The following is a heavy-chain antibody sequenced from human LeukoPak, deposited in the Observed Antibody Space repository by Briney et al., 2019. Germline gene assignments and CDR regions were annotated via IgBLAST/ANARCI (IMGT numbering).Heavy chain of an antibody. CDR2: MNPNSGNT. Sequence: GASVKVSCKASGYTFTSYDINWVRQATGQGLEWMGWMNPNSGNTGYAQKFQGRVTMTRNTSISTAYMELSSLRPEDTAVYYCARGRAYSEYYYYYYMDVWGKGTTVTVSS. CDR1: GYTFTSYD. CDR3: ARGRAYSEYYYYYYMDV. J-gene: IGHJ6*03. V-gene: IGHV1-8*01. D-gene: IGHD5-18*01.